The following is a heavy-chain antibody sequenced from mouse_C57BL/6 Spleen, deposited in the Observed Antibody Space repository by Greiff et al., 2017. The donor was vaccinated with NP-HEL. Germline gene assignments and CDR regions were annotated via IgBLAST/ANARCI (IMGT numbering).Heavy chain of an antibody. D-gene: IGHD1-1*01. CDR3: TKGATVRL. Sequence: VQLKQSGAELVRPGASVKLSCTASGFNIKDDYMHWVKQRPEQGLEWIGWIDPENGDTEYASKFQGKATITADTSSNTAYLQLSSLTSEDTAVYYCTKGATVRLWGQGTTRTVSS. CDR1: GFNIKDDY. V-gene: IGHV14-4*01. CDR2: IDPENGDT. J-gene: IGHJ2*01.